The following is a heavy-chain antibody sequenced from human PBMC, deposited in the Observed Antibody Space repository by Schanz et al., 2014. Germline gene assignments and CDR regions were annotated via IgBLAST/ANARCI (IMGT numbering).Heavy chain of an antibody. D-gene: IGHD1-1*01. Sequence: EVQLVESGGGLVQPGGSLRLSCVASGFTFSNYWMTWVRQAPGKGLEWVANIKQDESEKYYVDSVKGRFTISRDNAKNSLYLQMTSLRAEDTAVYYCARGRVLESWGQGTRVTVSS. J-gene: IGHJ5*02. V-gene: IGHV3-7*02. CDR3: ARGRVLES. CDR1: GFTFSNYW. CDR2: IKQDESEK.